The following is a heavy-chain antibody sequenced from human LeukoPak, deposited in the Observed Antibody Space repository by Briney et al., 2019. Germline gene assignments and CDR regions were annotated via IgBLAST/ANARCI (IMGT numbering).Heavy chain of an antibody. CDR3: ASIAAAGTGAHRDSDY. J-gene: IGHJ4*02. CDR2: IIPIFGTA. D-gene: IGHD6-13*01. CDR1: GGTFSSYA. Sequence: SVKVSCKASGGTFSSYAISWVRQAPGQGLEWMGGIIPIFGTANYAQKFQGRVTITADESTSTAYMELSSLRSEDTAVYYCASIAAAGTGAHRDSDYWGQGTLVTVSS. V-gene: IGHV1-69*13.